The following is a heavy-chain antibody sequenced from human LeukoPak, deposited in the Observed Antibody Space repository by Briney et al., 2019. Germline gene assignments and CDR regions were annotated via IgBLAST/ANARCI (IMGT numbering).Heavy chain of an antibody. Sequence: SETLSLTCTVSGDSISRSGYYWGWIRQPPGKGLEWIGSISYGGTTYTNASLRSRVTLSVDMSRNHFSLKLTSVTAADTAVYYCARRGSENYYIDYWGQGTLVTVSS. CDR1: GDSISRSGYY. CDR2: ISYGGTT. D-gene: IGHD3-10*01. J-gene: IGHJ4*02. CDR3: ARRGSENYYIDY. V-gene: IGHV4-39*02.